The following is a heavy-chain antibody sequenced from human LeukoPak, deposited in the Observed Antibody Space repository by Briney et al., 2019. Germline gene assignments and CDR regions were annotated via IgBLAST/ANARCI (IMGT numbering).Heavy chain of an antibody. CDR2: IDPSDSYT. D-gene: IGHD4-17*01. Sequence: GESLQISCKGSGYIFTSYWISWVRQMLGKGLEWMGRIDPSDSYTNYSPSFQGHVTISADKSISTAYLQWSSLKASDTAMYYCARLSTDYGDYEEADYWGQGTLVTVSS. V-gene: IGHV5-10-1*01. CDR3: ARLSTDYGDYEEADY. J-gene: IGHJ4*02. CDR1: GYIFTSYW.